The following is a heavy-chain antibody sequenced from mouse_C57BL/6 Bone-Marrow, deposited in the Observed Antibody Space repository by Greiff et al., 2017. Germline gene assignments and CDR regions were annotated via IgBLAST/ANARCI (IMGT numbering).Heavy chain of an antibody. Sequence: VQLQQSGAELVRPGTSVKMSCKASGYTFTNYWIGWAKQRPGHGLEWIGDIYPGGGYTNYNEKFKGKATLTADKSSSPAYMQFSSLTSEDSAIYYCARENWGGNFDVWGTGTTVTVSS. CDR3: ARENWGGNFDV. V-gene: IGHV1-63*01. CDR1: GYTFTNYW. J-gene: IGHJ1*03. CDR2: IYPGGGYT. D-gene: IGHD4-1*01.